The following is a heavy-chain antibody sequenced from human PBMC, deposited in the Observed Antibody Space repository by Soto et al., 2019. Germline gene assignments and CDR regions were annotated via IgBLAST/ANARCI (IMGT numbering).Heavy chain of an antibody. CDR3: ARVRSGVAARPWFSDS. Sequence: SETLSLTCSVSGGSISNYYWSWIRQPPGKGLEWLVYIYYSGSTSYNPSLKSRLTISVDTSRNHFSLKLSSVTAADTAVYYCARVRSGVAARPWFSDSWGQGTLATVSS. V-gene: IGHV4-59*13. D-gene: IGHD6-6*01. CDR1: GGSISNYY. CDR2: IYYSGST. J-gene: IGHJ4*02.